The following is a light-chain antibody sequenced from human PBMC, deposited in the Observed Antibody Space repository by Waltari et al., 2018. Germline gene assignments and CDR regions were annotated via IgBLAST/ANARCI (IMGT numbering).Light chain of an antibody. V-gene: IGLV3-25*03. CDR3: QSADSSGTYVV. CDR2: KDS. Sequence: SYELTQPPSVSVSPGQTARTTCFADALSKQLGYWYQQKPGQAPVVVIYKDSERPSGIPERFSGSSSGATVTLTISGVQVEDEADYYCQSADSSGTYVVFGGGTKLTVL. J-gene: IGLJ2*01. CDR1: ALSKQL.